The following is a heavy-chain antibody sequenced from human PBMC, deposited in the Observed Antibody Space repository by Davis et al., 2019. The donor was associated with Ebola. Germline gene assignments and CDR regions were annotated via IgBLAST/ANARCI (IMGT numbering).Heavy chain of an antibody. D-gene: IGHD4-17*01. CDR1: GFTFDNYA. V-gene: IGHV3-9*01. CDR3: ARDRSGDYPSDFDY. J-gene: IGHJ4*02. Sequence: GGSLRLSCAVSGFTFDNYAMHWVRQAPGKGLEWVSGISWNSGSIGYADSVEGRFTISRDNAKNSLFLQMDSLRAEDTAVYYCARDRSGDYPSDFDYWGQGTLVTVSS. CDR2: ISWNSGSI.